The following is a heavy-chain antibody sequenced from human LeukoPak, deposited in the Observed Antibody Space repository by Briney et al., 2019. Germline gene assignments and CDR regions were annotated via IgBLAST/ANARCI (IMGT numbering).Heavy chain of an antibody. V-gene: IGHV3-30*02. CDR1: GFTFSSNG. D-gene: IGHD3-10*01. CDR3: AKEEHSYGSGSYPGDYFDY. J-gene: IGHJ4*02. CDR2: IRYGGNDE. Sequence: GGSLRLSCVASGFTFSSNGMHWVRQAPGKGLEWVAFIRYGGNDERYADSVKGRFTISRDNSKNTLYLQMNSLRAEDTAVYYCAKEEHSYGSGSYPGDYFDYWGQGTLVTVSS.